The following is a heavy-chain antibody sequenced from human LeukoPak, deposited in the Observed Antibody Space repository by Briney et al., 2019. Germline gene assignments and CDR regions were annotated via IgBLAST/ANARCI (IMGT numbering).Heavy chain of an antibody. CDR3: AGHSGSYLLVH. CDR1: GGSISSYY. Sequence: PSETLSLTCTVSGGSISSYYWSWIRQPPGKGLEWIGYIYYSGSTNYNPSLKSRVTISVDTSKNQFSLKLSSVTAADTAVYYCAGHSGSYLLVHWGQGTLVTVSS. D-gene: IGHD1-26*01. CDR2: IYYSGST. J-gene: IGHJ4*02. V-gene: IGHV4-59*01.